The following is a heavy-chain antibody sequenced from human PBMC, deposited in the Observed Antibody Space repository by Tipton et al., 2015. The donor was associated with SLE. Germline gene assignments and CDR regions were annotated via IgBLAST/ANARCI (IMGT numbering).Heavy chain of an antibody. Sequence: TLSLTCTVSGGSISSSSYYWGWIRQPPGKGLEWIGSIYYSGSTYYNPSLKSRVTISVDTSKNQFSLKLSSVTAADTAVYYCAREEGSAFDIWGQGTMVTVSS. CDR1: GGSISSSSYY. CDR2: IYYSGST. J-gene: IGHJ3*02. D-gene: IGHD1-26*01. V-gene: IGHV4-39*07. CDR3: AREEGSAFDI.